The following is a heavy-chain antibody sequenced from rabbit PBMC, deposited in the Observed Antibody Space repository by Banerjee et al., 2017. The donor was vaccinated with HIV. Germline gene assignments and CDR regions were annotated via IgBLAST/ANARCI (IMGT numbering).Heavy chain of an antibody. CDR2: INTITGDT. D-gene: IGHD7-1*01. Sequence: QEQLEESGGDLVKPEGSLTLTCTASGFSFSNGYVMCWVRQAPGKGLEWIACINTITGDTVYATWAKGRFTSTSNINQNTVTLQMTSLTAADTATYFCAGGYAGYAGYGAAYFDLWGPGTLVTVS. CDR3: AGGYAGYAGYGAAYFDL. V-gene: IGHV1S45*01. CDR1: GFSFSNGYV. J-gene: IGHJ4*01.